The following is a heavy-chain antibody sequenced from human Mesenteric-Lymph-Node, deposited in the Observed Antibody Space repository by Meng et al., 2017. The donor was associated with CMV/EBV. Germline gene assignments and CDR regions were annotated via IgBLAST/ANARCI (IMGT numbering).Heavy chain of an antibody. CDR2: ISSSSSTI. Sequence: GESLKISCAASGFPLSSYSMNWVRQAPGKGLEWVSYISSSSSTIYYADSVKGRFTISRDNAKNSLYLQMNSLRAEDTAVYYCARGRIAWHQLVNSHGDNYYYYGMDVWGQGTTVTVSS. D-gene: IGHD7-27*01. CDR1: GFPLSSYS. V-gene: IGHV3-48*04. J-gene: IGHJ6*02. CDR3: ARGRIAWHQLVNSHGDNYYYYGMDV.